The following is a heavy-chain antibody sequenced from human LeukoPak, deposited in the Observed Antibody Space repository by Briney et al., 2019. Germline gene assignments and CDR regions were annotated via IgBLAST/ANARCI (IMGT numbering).Heavy chain of an antibody. J-gene: IGHJ4*02. CDR2: IKEDGSEE. D-gene: IGHD2-15*01. V-gene: IGHV3-7*01. CDR3: ARARDIDY. CDR1: RFPFSTYW. Sequence: PGGSLRLSCAASRFPFSTYWMTWVRQAPGKGLEWVASIKEDGSEEYYVDSVKGRFTISRDNAKNSLYLQMNSLRAEDTATYYCARARDIDYWGQGTLVTVSS.